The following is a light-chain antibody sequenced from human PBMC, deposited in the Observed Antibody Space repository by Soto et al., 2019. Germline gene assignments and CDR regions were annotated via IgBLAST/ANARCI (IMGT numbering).Light chain of an antibody. J-gene: IGKJ4*01. V-gene: IGKV1-9*01. CDR1: QAISRH. CDR3: QQLNSYRLT. Sequence: IQLTQSPSSLSASVGDRVTITCRASQAISRHLAWYQQKPGKAPKLLVYVASTLQSGVPSRFSGSGSGTDFSLSINSLQPEDFATYYCQQLNSYRLTFGGGTKVDIK. CDR2: VAS.